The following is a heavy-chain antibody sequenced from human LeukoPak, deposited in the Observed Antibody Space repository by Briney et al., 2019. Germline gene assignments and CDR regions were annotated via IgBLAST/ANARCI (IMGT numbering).Heavy chain of an antibody. CDR1: RFTFSSYW. D-gene: IGHD3-22*01. CDR3: ARDTDYYDSSGYYGLDY. V-gene: IGHV3-7*01. J-gene: IGHJ4*02. CDR2: IKQDGSEK. Sequence: GGSLRLSCAASRFTFSSYWMSWVRQAPGKGLEWVANIKQDGSEKYYVDSVKGRFTISRDNAKNSLYLQMNSLRAEDTAVYYCARDTDYYDSSGYYGLDYWGQGTLVTVSS.